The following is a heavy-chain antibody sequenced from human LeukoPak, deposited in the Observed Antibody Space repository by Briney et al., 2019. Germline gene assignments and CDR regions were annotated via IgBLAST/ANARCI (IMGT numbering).Heavy chain of an antibody. Sequence: PSETLSLTCNVSGGSMSNIYYWGWIRQPPGKGLEWIGNIFYSGITYYNPSLRSRVTIAIDTSKSQFSLKLTSVTAADTAVYYCAREIYDSSGPPTGYWGQGTLVTVSS. J-gene: IGHJ4*02. CDR1: GGSMSNIYY. CDR2: IFYSGIT. V-gene: IGHV4-39*07. D-gene: IGHD3-22*01. CDR3: AREIYDSSGPPTGY.